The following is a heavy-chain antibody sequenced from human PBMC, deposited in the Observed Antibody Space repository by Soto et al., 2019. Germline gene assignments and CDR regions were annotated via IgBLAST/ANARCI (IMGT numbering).Heavy chain of an antibody. CDR2: IGTAGDP. V-gene: IGHV3-13*05. CDR1: GFILSGYD. CDR3: ARAGYDSTGYYFYAMDV. J-gene: IGHJ6*02. D-gene: IGHD2-2*01. Sequence: EEQLVESGGGLVQPGGSLRLSCVASGFILSGYDMHWVRQATGEGLEGVPAIGTAGDPNYSGSVKGRFTISRGNAENSVYLQMNSLRAGDTDVYYCARAGYDSTGYYFYAMDVWGPGTTVTVSS.